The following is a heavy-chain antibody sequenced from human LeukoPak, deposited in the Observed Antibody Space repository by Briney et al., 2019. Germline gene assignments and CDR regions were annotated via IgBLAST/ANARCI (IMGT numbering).Heavy chain of an antibody. D-gene: IGHD4-23*01. CDR3: ARSSYDYGGIEGPFDY. Sequence: GRSLRLSCAASGFTFSSYGMHWVRQAPGKGLEWVAVTSYDGNKKYYADSVKGRFTISRDSSKNTLYLQMSSLRAEDTAVYYCARSSYDYGGIEGPFDYWGQGTLVTVSS. CDR2: TSYDGNKK. V-gene: IGHV3-30*19. CDR1: GFTFSSYG. J-gene: IGHJ4*02.